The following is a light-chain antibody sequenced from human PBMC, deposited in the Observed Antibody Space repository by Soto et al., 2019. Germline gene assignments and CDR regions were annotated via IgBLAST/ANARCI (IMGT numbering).Light chain of an antibody. Sequence: QSVLTQPASVSVSPGQSITISCTGTSSDIGGYNYVSWYQQYPGKAPKLIIFGVSDRPSGVSNRFSGSKSGTTAALTISGLQAEDEADYYCSSYKTSSTVVVFGGGTKLTVL. CDR1: SSDIGGYNY. J-gene: IGLJ2*01. CDR2: GVS. CDR3: SSYKTSSTVVV. V-gene: IGLV2-14*01.